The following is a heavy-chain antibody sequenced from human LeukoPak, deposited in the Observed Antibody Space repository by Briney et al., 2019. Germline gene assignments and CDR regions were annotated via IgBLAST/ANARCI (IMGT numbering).Heavy chain of an antibody. CDR1: GFIFSSYG. CDR2: IWYDGSHK. Sequence: GGSLRLSCAASGFIFSSYGMHWVRQAPGKGLEWVAVIWYDGSHKYYADSVKGRFTISRDNSKNTLYLQLNSLRDDDTAVYYCAKGEVSSGWPTPLDYWGQGTLVTVSS. J-gene: IGHJ4*02. D-gene: IGHD6-19*01. V-gene: IGHV3-33*06. CDR3: AKGEVSSGWPTPLDY.